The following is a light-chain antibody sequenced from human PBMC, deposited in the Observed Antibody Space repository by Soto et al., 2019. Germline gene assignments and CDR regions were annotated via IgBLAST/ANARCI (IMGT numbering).Light chain of an antibody. CDR1: VNIADY. J-gene: IGKJ1*01. Sequence: EVVLTQSPATLSLSPGERATLSCRAGVNIADYVSWYQQKPGQAPRLLIYGASSRPTGIPDRFNGSGSGTDFTLNISRLEPEDFAVYYRQQYGSSPVTFGQGTKVDNK. CDR3: QQYGSSPVT. CDR2: GAS. V-gene: IGKV3-20*01.